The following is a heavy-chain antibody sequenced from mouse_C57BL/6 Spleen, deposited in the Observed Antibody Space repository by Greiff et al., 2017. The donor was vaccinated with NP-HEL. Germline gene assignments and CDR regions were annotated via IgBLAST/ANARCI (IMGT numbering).Heavy chain of an antibody. CDR2: IYPGDGDT. J-gene: IGHJ3*01. CDR3: AREGQLRLRAFAY. Sequence: QVQLQQSGPELVKPGASVKISCKASGYAFSSSWMNWVKQRPGKGLEWIGRIYPGDGDTNYNGKFKGKATLTADKSSSTAYMQLSSLTSEDSAVYFCAREGQLRLRAFAYWGQGTLVTVSA. D-gene: IGHD3-2*02. CDR1: GYAFSSSW. V-gene: IGHV1-82*01.